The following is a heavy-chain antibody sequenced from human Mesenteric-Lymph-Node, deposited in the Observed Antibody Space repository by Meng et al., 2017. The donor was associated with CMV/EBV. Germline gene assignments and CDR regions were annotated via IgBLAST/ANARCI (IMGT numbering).Heavy chain of an antibody. CDR3: ARDTAMVNYYGMDV. Sequence: GGSLRLSCAASGFTFSSYEMNWVRQAPGKGLEWVSYISSSGSTIYYADSVKGRFTISRDNAKNSLYLQMNSLRAEDTAVYYCARDTAMVNYYGMDVWGQGTTVTVSS. J-gene: IGHJ6*02. CDR2: ISSSGSTI. V-gene: IGHV3-48*03. D-gene: IGHD5-18*01. CDR1: GFTFSSYE.